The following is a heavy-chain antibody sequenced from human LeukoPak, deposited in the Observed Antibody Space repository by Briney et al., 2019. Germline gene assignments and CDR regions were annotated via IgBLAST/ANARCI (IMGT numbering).Heavy chain of an antibody. CDR1: GGSFSGYY. CDR2: INHSGST. CDR3: ARRVGYSYGY. D-gene: IGHD5-18*01. J-gene: IGHJ4*02. Sequence: NPSETLSLTCAVYGGSFSGYYWSWIRQPPGKGLEWIGEINHSGSTNYNPSLKSRVTISVDTSKNQFSLKLSSVTAADTAVYYCARRVGYSYGYWGQGTLVTVSS. V-gene: IGHV4-34*01.